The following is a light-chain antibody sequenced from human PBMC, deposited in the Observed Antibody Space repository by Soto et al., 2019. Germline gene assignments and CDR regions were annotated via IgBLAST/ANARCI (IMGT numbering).Light chain of an antibody. CDR1: QSVSYY. CDR3: QQRSNWPYT. CDR2: HAS. V-gene: IGKV3-11*01. J-gene: IGKJ2*01. Sequence: EIVLTQSPATLSLSPGDRATLSCRASQSVSYYLAWYQQKPGQAPRLLIYHASYRATGVPARFSGSGSGTDFTLTISTLEPDDFAVYYCQQRSNWPYTFGQGTKLEMK.